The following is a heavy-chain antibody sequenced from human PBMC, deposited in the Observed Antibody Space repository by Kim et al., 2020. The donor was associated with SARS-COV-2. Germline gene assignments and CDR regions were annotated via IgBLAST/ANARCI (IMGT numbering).Heavy chain of an antibody. CDR3: AKSGNLQSESSFYWYFDL. J-gene: IGHJ2*01. D-gene: IGHD2-15*01. CDR1: GFTFNNYA. Sequence: GGSLRLSCAASGFTFNNYAMSWVRQAPGKGLEWVSAISGSGGNTYYADSVKGRFTISRDNSKNTLYLQMNSLRAEDTAVYYCAKSGNLQSESSFYWYFDLWGRGTLVTVSS. V-gene: IGHV3-23*01. CDR2: ISGSGGNT.